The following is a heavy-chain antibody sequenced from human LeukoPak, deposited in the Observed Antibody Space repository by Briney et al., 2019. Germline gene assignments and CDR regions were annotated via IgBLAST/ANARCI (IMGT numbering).Heavy chain of an antibody. CDR2: IRYDGSNK. Sequence: GGSLRLSCAASGFTFSSFAMHWVRQAPGKGLEWVAYIRYDGSNKSYADSVKGRFTISRDSSKNTLYLQMNSLRAEDTAVYYCAKDPGAHDKHFHHWGQGTLVTVSS. CDR1: GFTFSSFA. CDR3: AKDPGAHDKHFHH. D-gene: IGHD3-10*01. J-gene: IGHJ4*02. V-gene: IGHV3-30*02.